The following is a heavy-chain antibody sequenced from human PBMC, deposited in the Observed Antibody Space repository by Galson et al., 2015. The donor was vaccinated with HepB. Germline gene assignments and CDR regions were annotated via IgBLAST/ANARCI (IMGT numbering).Heavy chain of an antibody. CDR2: IYYSGST. D-gene: IGHD3-3*01. V-gene: IGHV4-39*07. CDR3: ARVDFWSGYYYFDY. CDR1: GGSISSSSYY. J-gene: IGHJ4*02. Sequence: SETLSLTCTVSGGSISSSSYYWGWIRQPPGTGLEWIGSIYYSGSTNYNPSLKSRVTISVDTSKNQFSLKLSSVTAADTAVYYCARVDFWSGYYYFDYWGQGTLVTVSS.